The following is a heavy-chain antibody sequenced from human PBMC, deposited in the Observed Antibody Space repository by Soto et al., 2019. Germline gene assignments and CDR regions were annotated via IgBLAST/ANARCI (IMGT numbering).Heavy chain of an antibody. CDR1: GGSFSGYC. CDR3: ASADHYASARPYGMDV. V-gene: IGHV4-34*01. Sequence: QVQVQQWGAGLLQPSETLSLTCAVYGGSFSGYCWSWIRQPPGKGLEWIGEINHGGSTSYNPSLKSRVTISIDTSKNQFSLKLTSVTAADTAVYYCASADHYASARPYGMDVWGQGTTVTVS. D-gene: IGHD3-10*01. CDR2: INHGGST. J-gene: IGHJ6*02.